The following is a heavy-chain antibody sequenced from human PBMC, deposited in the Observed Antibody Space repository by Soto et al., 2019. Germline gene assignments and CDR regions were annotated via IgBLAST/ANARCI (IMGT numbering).Heavy chain of an antibody. J-gene: IGHJ5*02. V-gene: IGHV3-73*02. Sequence: EVQLVESGGGLVQPGGSLKLSCAASGFTFSGSAMHWVRQASGKGLEWVGRIRSQANSYATAYAASVKGRFTISRDDSKNTAYLQMNSLKTEDTAVYYCTVTYYYGSGSPDWFDPWGQGTLVTVSS. CDR2: IRSQANSYAT. CDR3: TVTYYYGSGSPDWFDP. D-gene: IGHD3-10*01. CDR1: GFTFSGSA.